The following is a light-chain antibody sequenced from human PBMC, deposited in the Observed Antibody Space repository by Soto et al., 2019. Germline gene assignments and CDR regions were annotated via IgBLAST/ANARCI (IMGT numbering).Light chain of an antibody. CDR3: QQYGSTPYT. V-gene: IGKV3-20*01. Sequence: EIVLTQSPGTLYLSPGERATLSCRASQTVSSTYLAWYQQKPGQAPRLLIYDASSRATGIPDRFSGSGSGTDFTLTISRLEPEDFAVYYCQQYGSTPYTFGQGTKLDIK. CDR2: DAS. J-gene: IGKJ2*01. CDR1: QTVSSTY.